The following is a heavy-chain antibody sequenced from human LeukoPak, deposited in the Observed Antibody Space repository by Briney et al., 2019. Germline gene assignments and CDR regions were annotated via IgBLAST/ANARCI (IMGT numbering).Heavy chain of an antibody. J-gene: IGHJ4*02. V-gene: IGHV3-15*07. CDR3: TTGIDYGGGY. Sequence: GGSLRLSCAVSGFSFTNVWMNWVRQAPGKGLEWVGRIKNKDEGEKTDYAAPVKGKFTISRDDSKATLFLQMNSLKMEDTAIYYCTTGIDYGGGYWGQGTLVSVSS. CDR1: GFSFTNVW. D-gene: IGHD3-16*01. CDR2: IKNKDEGEKT.